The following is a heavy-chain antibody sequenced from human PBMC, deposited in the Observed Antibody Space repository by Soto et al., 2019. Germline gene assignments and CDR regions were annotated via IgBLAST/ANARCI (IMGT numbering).Heavy chain of an antibody. CDR2: ISYTGRT. J-gene: IGHJ6*02. D-gene: IGHD3-3*01. CDR3: AGEWRLLPYHVMNV. CDR1: GDSVTSGSYY. Sequence: SETLSLTCIVSGDSVTSGSYYWTWLRQPQGKGLEWIGYISYTGRTKYNPSLQSRVTISVDTSKNDFSLNLSSVTAADTAVYFCAGEWRLLPYHVMNVWGHGTAVTSP. V-gene: IGHV4-61*03.